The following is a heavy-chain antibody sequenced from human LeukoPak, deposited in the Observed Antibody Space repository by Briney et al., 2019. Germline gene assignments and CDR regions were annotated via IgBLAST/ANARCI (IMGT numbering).Heavy chain of an antibody. CDR3: ARDQGLTAPPPYGLDV. J-gene: IGHJ6*02. CDR1: GGTFSTSA. Sequence: ASVQVSFKTSGGTFSTSAITWVRQAPGQGLEWMGRIIPVLNITTYAQRFQGRVTITADTSTSTVYMELSSLRSEETAVYYCARDQGLTAPPPYGLDVWGQGTTVIVSS. D-gene: IGHD5-18*01. V-gene: IGHV1-69*04. CDR2: IIPVLNIT.